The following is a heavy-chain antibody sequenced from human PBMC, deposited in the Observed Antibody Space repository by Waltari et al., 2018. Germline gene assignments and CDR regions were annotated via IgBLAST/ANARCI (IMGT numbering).Heavy chain of an antibody. Sequence: QVQLVQSGSEWKTPGASVKVSCKASGYSFTNDAIIWVRQAPGQGLELMGWITTNTENPTYTQCFTRRFVFSLDTSVSTAYRQINDLKAEDTAIYYCAREVVPAAKIVVNWFDPWGQGTQVTVSS. D-gene: IGHD2-2*01. CDR2: ITTNTENP. V-gene: IGHV7-4-1*02. J-gene: IGHJ5*02. CDR3: AREVVPAAKIVVNWFDP. CDR1: GYSFTNDA.